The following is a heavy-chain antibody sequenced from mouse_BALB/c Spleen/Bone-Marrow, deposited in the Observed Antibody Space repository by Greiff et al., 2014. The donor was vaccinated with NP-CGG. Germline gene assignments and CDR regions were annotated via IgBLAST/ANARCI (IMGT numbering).Heavy chain of an antibody. Sequence: QVQLKQSGPGLVAPSQSLSITCTVSGFSLTSYGVHWVRQPPGKGLEWLGVIWAGGSTNYNSALMSRLSISKGNSKSQVFLKMNSLQTDDTAMYYCARDRGGYYGNYDYVMDYWGQGTSVTVSS. CDR2: IWAGGST. CDR3: ARDRGGYYGNYDYVMDY. V-gene: IGHV2-9*02. D-gene: IGHD2-1*01. CDR1: GFSLTSYG. J-gene: IGHJ4*01.